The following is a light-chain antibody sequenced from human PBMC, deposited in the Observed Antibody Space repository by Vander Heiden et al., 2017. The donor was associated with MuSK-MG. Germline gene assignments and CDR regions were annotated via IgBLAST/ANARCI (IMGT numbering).Light chain of an antibody. Sequence: DIQMTQSPSSLSASVGDRVTITCRASQSISSYLNWYQQKPGKAPKLLIYAASSLQSGVPSRFSRSGYGTYFTLTSSSLQPEDFATYYCQHGDSTPRVTFGQGTKVEIK. J-gene: IGKJ1*01. V-gene: IGKV1-39*01. CDR3: QHGDSTPRVT. CDR1: QSISSY. CDR2: AAS.